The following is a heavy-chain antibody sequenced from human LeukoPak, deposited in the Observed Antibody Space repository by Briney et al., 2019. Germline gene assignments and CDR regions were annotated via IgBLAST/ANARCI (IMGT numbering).Heavy chain of an antibody. J-gene: IGHJ4*02. D-gene: IGHD6-13*01. CDR2: ISSDGSSA. CDR3: ATFVGIAAG. CDR1: GFTFSSNW. V-gene: IGHV3-74*01. Sequence: GGFLRLSCAVSGFTFSSNWMYWVRQAPGKGLVWVSRISSDGSSATYADSVKGRFTISRDNAKNTLYLQMNSLRAEDTAVYYCATFVGIAAGWGQGTLVTVSS.